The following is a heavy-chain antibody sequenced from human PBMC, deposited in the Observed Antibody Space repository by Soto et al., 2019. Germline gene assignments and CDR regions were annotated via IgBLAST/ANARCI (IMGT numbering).Heavy chain of an antibody. J-gene: IGHJ4*02. CDR1: GGSFSGYY. V-gene: IGHV4-34*01. D-gene: IGHD3-10*01. Sequence: SETLSLTCAVYGGSFSGYYWSWIRRSPGKGLEWIGEISDRGSTNYSPSLKSRVTISVDTSRNQFSLKMTSVTAADTAVYYCARGVVRRVIIQHTSLFDYWGLGTSVTVSS. CDR3: ARGVVRRVIIQHTSLFDY. CDR2: ISDRGST.